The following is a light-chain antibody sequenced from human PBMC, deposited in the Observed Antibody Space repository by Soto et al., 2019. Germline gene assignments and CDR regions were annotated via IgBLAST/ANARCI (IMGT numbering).Light chain of an antibody. CDR2: GAS. J-gene: IGKJ1*01. CDR3: QQYNNWPPET. CDR1: QRISGY. Sequence: EILFTQAPATLSLSPGERTTLSCRASQRISGYLAWYQQEPGQAPRLXXYGASTRATGIPARFSGSGSGTEFTLTISSLQSEDFAVYYCQQYNNWPPETFGQGTKVDIK. V-gene: IGKV3-15*01.